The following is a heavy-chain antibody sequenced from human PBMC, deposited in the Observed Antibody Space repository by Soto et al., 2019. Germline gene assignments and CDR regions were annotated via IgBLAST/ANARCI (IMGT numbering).Heavy chain of an antibody. J-gene: IGHJ3*02. V-gene: IGHV5-51*01. CDR1: GYSFTNYW. D-gene: IGHD3-10*01. Sequence: PGESLKISCKGSGYSFTNYWIGWVRQMPGEGLEWMGLIYPGDSDTRYSPSFQGQVTISADKSINTAYLQWSSLKAADTAIYYFARRITMARGVVPHAFDIWGQGTVVTVSS. CDR3: ARRITMARGVVPHAFDI. CDR2: IYPGDSDT.